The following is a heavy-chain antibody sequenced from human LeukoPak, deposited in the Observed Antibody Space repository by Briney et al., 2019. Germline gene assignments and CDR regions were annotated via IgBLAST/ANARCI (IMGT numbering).Heavy chain of an antibody. Sequence: GGSLRLSCVVSRFPFSIYEMNWVRQAPGKGLEWVSNIHSSGTVKYYSDSVKGRFSISRDNTKSSLYLQMNSLRVEDTAVYYCALLTVASDFDYWGQGALVTVSS. J-gene: IGHJ4*02. CDR2: IHSSGTVK. D-gene: IGHD5-12*01. CDR1: RFPFSIYE. V-gene: IGHV3-48*03. CDR3: ALLTVASDFDY.